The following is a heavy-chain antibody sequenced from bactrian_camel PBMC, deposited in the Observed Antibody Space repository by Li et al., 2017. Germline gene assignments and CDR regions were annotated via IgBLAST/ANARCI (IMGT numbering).Heavy chain of an antibody. Sequence: VQLVESGGGSVQAGGSLKLSCGTSAHTDSPNCMGWFRQAPGKEREGVAVIDNAGNTRYADSVKGRFTISRDNAKNTVYLQMNSLKPEDTAVYHCVRDYGSSWLVFNYWGQGTQVTVS. CDR2: IDNAGNT. V-gene: IGHV3S53*01. J-gene: IGHJ4*01. D-gene: IGHD6*01. CDR1: AHTDSPNC. CDR3: VRDYGSSWLVFNY.